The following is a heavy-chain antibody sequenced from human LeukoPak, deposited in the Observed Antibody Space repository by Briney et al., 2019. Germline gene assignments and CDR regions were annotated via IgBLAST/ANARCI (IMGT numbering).Heavy chain of an antibody. CDR3: ARPQYYYDSSGYSYNFDY. J-gene: IGHJ4*02. CDR2: IYPGDSDT. V-gene: IGHV5-51*01. D-gene: IGHD3-22*01. Sequence: RRGESLKISCKGSGYSFTSYWIGWVRQMPGKGLEWMGIIYPGDSDTRYSPSFQGQVTISADKSISTAYLQWSSLKASDTAMYYCARPQYYYDSSGYSYNFDYWGQGTLVTVSS. CDR1: GYSFTSYW.